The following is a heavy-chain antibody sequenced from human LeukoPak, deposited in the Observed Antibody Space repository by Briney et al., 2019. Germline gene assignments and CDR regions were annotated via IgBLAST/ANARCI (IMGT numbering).Heavy chain of an antibody. CDR1: GGTFSSYA. CDR3: ARDELGYSYGL. J-gene: IGHJ4*02. Sequence: GSSVKVSCKASGGTFSSYAISWVRQAPGQGLEWMGRIIPILGIANYAQKFQGRATITADKSTSTAYMELSSLRSGDTAVYYCARDELGYSYGLWGQGTLVTVSS. CDR2: IIPILGIA. D-gene: IGHD5-18*01. V-gene: IGHV1-69*04.